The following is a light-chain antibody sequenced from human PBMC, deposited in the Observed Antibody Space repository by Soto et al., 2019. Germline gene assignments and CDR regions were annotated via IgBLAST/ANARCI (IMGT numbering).Light chain of an antibody. CDR2: AAS. CDR3: QQYNNCPIT. V-gene: IGKV3-11*01. CDR1: QNIDSD. J-gene: IGKJ5*01. Sequence: EIVLTQAPATLALSAGERATLSCRASQNIDSDLAWYQQRPGQPPRLLIYAASSRATGIPDRFSGSGSGTDFTLTISRLEPEDFAVYYCQQYNNCPITFGQGTRLEIK.